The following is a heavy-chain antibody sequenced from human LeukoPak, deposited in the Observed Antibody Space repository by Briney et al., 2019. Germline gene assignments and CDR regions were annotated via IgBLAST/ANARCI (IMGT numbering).Heavy chain of an antibody. J-gene: IGHJ4*02. V-gene: IGHV1-18*01. D-gene: IGHD5-12*01. CDR1: GYTFTSYG. CDR3: ARSVVATTQIDY. Sequence: ASVKVSCKASGYTFTSYGISWVRQAPGQGLGWMGWISAYNGNTNYAQKLQDRVTMTTDTSTSTAYMELRSLRSDDTAVYYCARSVVATTQIDYWGQGTLVTVPS. CDR2: ISAYNGNT.